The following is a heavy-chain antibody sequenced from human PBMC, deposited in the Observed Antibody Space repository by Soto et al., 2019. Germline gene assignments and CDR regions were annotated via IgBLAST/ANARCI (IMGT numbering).Heavy chain of an antibody. CDR2: INHSGST. V-gene: IGHV4-34*01. CDR1: GGSFSGYY. CDR3: ARVRIKWIQLWFDY. D-gene: IGHD5-18*01. Sequence: SETMSLTCAVYGGSFSGYYWSWIRKPPGKELEWIGEINHSGSTNYNPSLKSRVTISVDTSKNQFSLKLSSVTAADTAVYYCARVRIKWIQLWFDYWGQGTLVTSPQ. J-gene: IGHJ4*02.